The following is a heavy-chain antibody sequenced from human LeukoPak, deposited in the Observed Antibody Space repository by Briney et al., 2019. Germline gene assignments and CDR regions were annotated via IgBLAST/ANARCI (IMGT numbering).Heavy chain of an antibody. V-gene: IGHV3-15*01. Sequence: GGSLRLSCAASGFNFTNAWMSWVRQPPGKGPEWVGRIKTKKDGGTTDYVAPVEGRFTISRDDSKNMLYLQMNSLKSEDTAVYYCATGFNTASHDGYWGQGTLVTVSA. D-gene: IGHD2-2*01. CDR2: IKTKKDGGTT. J-gene: IGHJ4*02. CDR3: ATGFNTASHDGY. CDR1: GFNFTNAW.